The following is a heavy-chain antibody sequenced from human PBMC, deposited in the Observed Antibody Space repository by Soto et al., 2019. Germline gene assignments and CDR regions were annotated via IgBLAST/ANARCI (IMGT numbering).Heavy chain of an antibody. V-gene: IGHV3-74*01. CDR3: ARSGAVAGLHY. Sequence: EVQLVESGGGLVQPGGSLRVSCAASGFTFSSYWMHWVRQAPGKGLVWVSRINSDGSSTSYADSVKGRFTISSDNAKNTLYLPMTSLRAEDTAIYFCARSGAVAGLHYWGQGTLVTVSS. D-gene: IGHD6-19*01. CDR2: INSDGSST. J-gene: IGHJ4*02. CDR1: GFTFSSYW.